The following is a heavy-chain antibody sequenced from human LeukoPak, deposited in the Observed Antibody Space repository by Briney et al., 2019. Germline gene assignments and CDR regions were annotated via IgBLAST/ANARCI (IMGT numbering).Heavy chain of an antibody. D-gene: IGHD6-13*01. CDR1: GFTSRSYA. Sequence: PGGSLRLSCEPSGFTSRSYAMPWVGRAPGKGLEWWAVISYEGSNKYYADSVKGRFTISRDNSKNTLYLQMNSLRAEDTAVYYCAKEVVAAAGTGWFDPWGQGTLVTVSS. CDR2: ISYEGSNK. J-gene: IGHJ5*02. V-gene: IGHV3-30*18. CDR3: AKEVVAAAGTGWFDP.